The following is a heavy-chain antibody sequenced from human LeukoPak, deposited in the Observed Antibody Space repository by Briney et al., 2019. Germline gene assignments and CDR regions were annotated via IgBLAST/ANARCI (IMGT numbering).Heavy chain of an antibody. D-gene: IGHD3-22*01. CDR3: ASDYYDSSGYSYYYYMDV. J-gene: IGHJ6*03. CDR2: IYDSGST. CDR1: GGSISSSSYY. V-gene: IGHV4-39*01. Sequence: SETLSLXCTVSGGSISSSSYYWVWIRQPPGKGLEWIGSIYDSGSTYYNPSLKSRVTISVDTSKNQFSLKLSSVTAADTAVYYCASDYYDSSGYSYYYYMDVWGKGTTVTVSS.